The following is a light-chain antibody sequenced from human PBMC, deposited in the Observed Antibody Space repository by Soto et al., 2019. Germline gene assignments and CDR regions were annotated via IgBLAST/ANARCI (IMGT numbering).Light chain of an antibody. CDR1: SSVVGANIF. Sequence: QSVLTQPASVSGSPGQSITISCTGTSSVVGANIFVSWHQQHPGKAPKIMIYAVSSRRSGASYRFSGSKSGNTASLTISGLQAEDEADYYCSSYTINNSYVFGTGTKVTVL. CDR2: AVS. V-gene: IGLV2-14*01. J-gene: IGLJ1*01. CDR3: SSYTINNSYV.